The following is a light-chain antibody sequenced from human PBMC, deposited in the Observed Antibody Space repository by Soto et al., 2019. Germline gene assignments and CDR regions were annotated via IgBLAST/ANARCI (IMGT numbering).Light chain of an antibody. CDR1: QSLLHSNGYNY. CDR3: MQALQFSWT. Sequence: DIVMTQSPLSLPVTPGEPASISCRSSQSLLHSNGYNYLDWYLQKPGQSPQLLIYLGSNRASGVPDRFSGSGSGTDFTLKISRVEAEDVGVYYCMQALQFSWTCGQGTKVEIK. V-gene: IGKV2-28*01. CDR2: LGS. J-gene: IGKJ1*01.